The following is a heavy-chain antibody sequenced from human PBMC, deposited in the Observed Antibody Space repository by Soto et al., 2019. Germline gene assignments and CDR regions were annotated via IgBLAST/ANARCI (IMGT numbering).Heavy chain of an antibody. D-gene: IGHD3-16*01. CDR1: GFTFSSYW. V-gene: IGHV3-74*01. J-gene: IGHJ4*02. CDR2: INDDGTSE. Sequence: EVQLVESGGGLVQPGGSLRLSCAASGFTFSSYWMHWVRQPPGKGLEWVSRINDDGTSEAYADSVKGRFTITRDNAKNTVYLQMNSLGPEDTAVYYCANWPVGGWGRETLVTFSS. CDR3: ANWPVGG.